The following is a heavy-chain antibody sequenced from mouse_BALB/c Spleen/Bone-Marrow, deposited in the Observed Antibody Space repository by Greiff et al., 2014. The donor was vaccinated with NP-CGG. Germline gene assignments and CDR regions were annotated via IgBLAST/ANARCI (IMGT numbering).Heavy chain of an antibody. J-gene: IGHJ4*01. V-gene: IGHV5-9-4*01. CDR1: GFTFSSYA. Sequence: VQLKDSGGGLVKPGGSLKLSCAASGFTFSSYAMSWVRQSPEKRLEWVAEISSGGSYTYYPDTVTGRFTISRDNAKNTLYLEMSSLRSEDTAMYYCAREGLRRRAAMDYWGQGTSVTVSS. D-gene: IGHD2-4*01. CDR3: AREGLRRRAAMDY. CDR2: ISSGGSYT.